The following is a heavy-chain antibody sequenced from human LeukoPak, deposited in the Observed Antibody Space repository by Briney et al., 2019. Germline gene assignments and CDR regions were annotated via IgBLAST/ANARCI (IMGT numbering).Heavy chain of an antibody. CDR1: GGSISSSSYY. D-gene: IGHD3-3*01. J-gene: IGHJ4*02. CDR2: IYYSGST. CDR3: ARRPLWSGYHDY. Sequence: SETLSLTCTVSGGSISSSSYYWGWIRQPPGKGLEGIGSIYYSGSTYYNPSLKSRVTISVDTSKNQFSLKLRSVTAADTAVYYCARRPLWSGYHDYWGQGTLVTVSS. V-gene: IGHV4-39*01.